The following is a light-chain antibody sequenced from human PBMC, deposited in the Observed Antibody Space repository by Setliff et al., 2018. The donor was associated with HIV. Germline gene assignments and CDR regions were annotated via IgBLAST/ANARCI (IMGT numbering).Light chain of an antibody. CDR3: CSYAGSDTWI. CDR2: DVT. J-gene: IGLJ2*01. V-gene: IGLV2-23*02. Sequence: QSALTQPASVSGSPGQSITISCTGSSTDVGDYQSVSWYQQHPGEVPKLMIYDVTKRPPGVSNRFSGSKSGNTASLTISGLQAEDEADYYCCSYAGSDTWIFGGGTKVTVL. CDR1: STDVGDYQS.